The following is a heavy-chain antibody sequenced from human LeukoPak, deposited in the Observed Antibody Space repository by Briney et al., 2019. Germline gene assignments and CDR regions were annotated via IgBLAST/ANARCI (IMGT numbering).Heavy chain of an antibody. Sequence: PGGSLRLSCAASGFTFSSYAMSWVRQAPGKGLEWVSAISGSGGSTYYADSVKGRFTISRDNSKNTLYLQMNSLRAEDTAVYYCAKAGFWVAAGRDYFDYWGQGTLVTVSS. CDR2: ISGSGGST. J-gene: IGHJ4*02. D-gene: IGHD6-13*01. CDR1: GFTFSSYA. CDR3: AKAGFWVAAGRDYFDY. V-gene: IGHV3-23*01.